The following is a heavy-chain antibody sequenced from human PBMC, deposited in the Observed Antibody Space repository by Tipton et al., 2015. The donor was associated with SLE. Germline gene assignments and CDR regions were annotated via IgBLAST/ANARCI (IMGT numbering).Heavy chain of an antibody. J-gene: IGHJ6*03. D-gene: IGHD3-22*01. CDR1: GASISSGTYY. V-gene: IGHV4-61*02. Sequence: TLSLTCTVSGASISSGTYYWSWIRQPAGKGLEWIGRIYTTGGTNYNPSLKSRVTISVDTSKNQFSLKLSSVTAADTAVYYCARGLNYYDSSGYYPFYYMDVWGKGTTVTVSS. CDR3: ARGLNYYDSSGYYPFYYMDV. CDR2: IYTTGGT.